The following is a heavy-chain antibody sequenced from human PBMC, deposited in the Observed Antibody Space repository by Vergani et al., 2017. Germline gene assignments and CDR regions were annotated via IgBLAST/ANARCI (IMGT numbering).Heavy chain of an antibody. CDR3: ARENRGDIGLMVYATSDAFDI. CDR2: ISYDGSNK. Sequence: QVQLVESGGGVVQPGRSLRLSCAASGFTFSSYAMHWVRQAPGKGLEWVAVISYDGSNKYYADSVKGRFTISRDNSKNTLYLQMNSLRAEDTAVYYCARENRGDIGLMVYATSDAFDIWGQGTMVTVSS. V-gene: IGHV3-30-3*01. CDR1: GFTFSSYA. J-gene: IGHJ3*02. D-gene: IGHD2-8*01.